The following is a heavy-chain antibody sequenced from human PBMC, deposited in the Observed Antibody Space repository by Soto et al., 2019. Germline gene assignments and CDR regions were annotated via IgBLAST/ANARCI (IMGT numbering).Heavy chain of an antibody. CDR1: GFSLSTSGMR. CDR3: ARATSDYYDSSGPLDY. J-gene: IGHJ4*02. CDR2: IDWDDDK. Sequence: GSGPTLVNPTQTLTLTCTFSGFSLSTSGMRVSWIRQPPGKALEWLARIDWDDDKFYSTSLKTRLTISKDTSKNQVVLTMTNMDPVDTATYYRARATSDYYDSSGPLDYWSQGPLVTVSS. D-gene: IGHD3-22*01. V-gene: IGHV2-70*04.